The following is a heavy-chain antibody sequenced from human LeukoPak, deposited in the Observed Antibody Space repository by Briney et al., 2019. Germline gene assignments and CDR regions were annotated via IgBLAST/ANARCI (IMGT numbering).Heavy chain of an antibody. J-gene: IGHJ4*02. D-gene: IGHD6-6*01. Sequence: PGRSLRLSCAASGFTFDDYAMHWVRQAPGKGLEWVSGISWNSGSIGYADSVKGRFTISRDNAKNSLYLQMNSLRAEDTALYYCAKDMKTYSSSGFDYWGQGTLVTVSS. CDR3: AKDMKTYSSSGFDY. CDR1: GFTFDDYA. V-gene: IGHV3-9*01. CDR2: ISWNSGSI.